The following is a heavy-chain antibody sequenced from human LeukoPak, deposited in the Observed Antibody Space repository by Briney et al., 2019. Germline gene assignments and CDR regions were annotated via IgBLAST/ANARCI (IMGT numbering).Heavy chain of an antibody. CDR2: IINDGSYT. J-gene: IGHJ4*02. Sequence: GGSLRLSCAASGFTFSPVWMHWVRQAPGKGLMWVSHIINDGSYTTYADSVEGRFTISRDNAKNTVYLQMNSLRAEDTAVYYCARAGGSTVSHSDYWGQGTLVTVSS. D-gene: IGHD4-17*01. CDR3: ARAGGSTVSHSDY. CDR1: GFTFSPVW. V-gene: IGHV3-74*01.